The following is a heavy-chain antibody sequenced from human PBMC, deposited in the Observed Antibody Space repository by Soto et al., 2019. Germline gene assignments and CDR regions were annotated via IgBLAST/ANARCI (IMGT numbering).Heavy chain of an antibody. CDR2: IYYSGST. CDR3: ARRFDY. Sequence: SLTCTVSGGSISSYYWSWIRQPPGKGLEWVGYIYYSGSTNYNPSLKSRVTISVDTSKNQFSLKLSSVTAADTAVYYCARRFDYWGQGTLVTVSS. J-gene: IGHJ4*02. V-gene: IGHV4-59*08. CDR1: GGSISSYY.